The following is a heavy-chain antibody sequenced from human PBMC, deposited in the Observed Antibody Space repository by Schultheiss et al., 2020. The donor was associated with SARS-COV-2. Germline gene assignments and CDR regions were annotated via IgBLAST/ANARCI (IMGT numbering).Heavy chain of an antibody. Sequence: GGSLRLSCAASGFTFSSYGMHWVRQAPGKGLEWVAVIWYDGSNKYYADSVKGRFTISRDNSKNTLYLQMNSLRAEDTAVYYCARDYCGGDCSENYYYYYYMDVWGKGTTVTVSS. CDR3: ARDYCGGDCSENYYYYYYMDV. V-gene: IGHV3-33*08. CDR2: IWYDGSNK. D-gene: IGHD2-21*02. J-gene: IGHJ6*03. CDR1: GFTFSSYG.